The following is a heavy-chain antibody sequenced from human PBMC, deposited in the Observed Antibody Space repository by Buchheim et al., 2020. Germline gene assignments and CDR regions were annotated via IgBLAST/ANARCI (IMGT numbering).Heavy chain of an antibody. CDR3: AKSQWLIHDAFDI. CDR2: ISDSGSST. J-gene: IGHJ3*02. Sequence: EEQLLESGGGLVQPGGSLRLSCAASGFTFSNYAMSWVRQTPGKGLEWVSTISDSGSSTYYADSVRGRFTISRDHSKSTLDLQMSSLRPEDTAVYYCAKSQWLIHDAFDIWGQGT. V-gene: IGHV3-23*01. CDR1: GFTFSNYA. D-gene: IGHD6-19*01.